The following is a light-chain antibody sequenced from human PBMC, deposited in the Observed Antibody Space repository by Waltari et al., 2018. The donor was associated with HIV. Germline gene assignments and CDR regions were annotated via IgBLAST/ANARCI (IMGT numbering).Light chain of an antibody. CDR3: QAWDSSTVVV. CDR2: QDS. CDR1: KWGDKY. J-gene: IGLJ2*01. V-gene: IGLV3-1*01. Sequence: SYELTQPPSVSVSPGQTASITCSGDKWGDKYACWYQQKPGQSPVLVIYQDSKRPSGIPERFAGSTAGNTATLTISGTQAMDEADYYCQAWDSSTVVVFGGGTKLTVL.